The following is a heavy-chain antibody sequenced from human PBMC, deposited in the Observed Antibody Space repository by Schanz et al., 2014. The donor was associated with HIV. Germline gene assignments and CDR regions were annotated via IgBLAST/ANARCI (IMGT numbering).Heavy chain of an antibody. V-gene: IGHV3-30*18. CDR1: GFTFSSYG. D-gene: IGHD1-7*01. CDR2: ISYDGSNK. J-gene: IGHJ6*02. Sequence: QVQLVESGGGVVQPGRSLRLSCAASGFTFSSYGMHWVRQAPGKGLEWVAVISYDGSNKYYADSVKGRFTISRDNSKNTLYLQMNSLRAEDTAVYYCAKDHITGTTGVPYYYYGMDVWGQGTTVTVSS. CDR3: AKDHITGTTGVPYYYYGMDV.